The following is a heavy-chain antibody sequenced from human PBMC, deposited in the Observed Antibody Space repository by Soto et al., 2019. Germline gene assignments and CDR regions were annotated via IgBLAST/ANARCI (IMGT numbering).Heavy chain of an antibody. V-gene: IGHV3-23*01. CDR2: ITGTGGNT. CDR3: ARIRGYYYGLDV. Sequence: VQLLESGGGLVQPGGSLRLSCAASGFTLSTYGMTWVRQAPGKGLEWVSAITGTGGNTYYVESVKGRFTVSRDNSKNMLYLQVNSLRVEDTAVYYCARIRGYYYGLDVWGQGTTVTVSS. J-gene: IGHJ6*02. CDR1: GFTLSTYG.